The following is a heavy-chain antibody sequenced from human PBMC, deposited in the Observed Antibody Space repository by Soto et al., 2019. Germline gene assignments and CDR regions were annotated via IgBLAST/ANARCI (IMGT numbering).Heavy chain of an antibody. CDR1: GGTFSSYA. V-gene: IGHV1-69*13. CDR3: AKDLGFDSSGYYHGSFDY. J-gene: IGHJ4*02. CDR2: IIPIFGTA. D-gene: IGHD3-22*01. Sequence: GASVKVSCKASGGTFSSYAISWVRQARGQGLEWMGGIIPIFGTANYAQKFQGRVTITADESTSTAYMELSSLRSEDTAVYYCAKDLGFDSSGYYHGSFDYWGQGTLVTVS.